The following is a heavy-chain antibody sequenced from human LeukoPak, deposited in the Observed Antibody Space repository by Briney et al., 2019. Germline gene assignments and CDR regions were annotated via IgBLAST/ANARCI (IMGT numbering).Heavy chain of an antibody. CDR3: ARDQGCSSTNCYSLFFHY. V-gene: IGHV3-33*08. CDR1: GFTFSIYA. D-gene: IGHD2-2*01. CDR2: IWYDGSNK. J-gene: IGHJ4*02. Sequence: GRSLRLSCAASGFTFSIYAIHWVRQAPGKGLEWVALIWYDGSNKYYADSVKGRFTISRDNSKNTLYLQMNSLRAEDTAVYYCARDQGCSSTNCYSLFFHYWGQGTLVTVSS.